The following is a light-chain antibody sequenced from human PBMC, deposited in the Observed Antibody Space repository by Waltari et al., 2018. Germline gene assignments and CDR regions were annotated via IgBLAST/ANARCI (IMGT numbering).Light chain of an antibody. Sequence: QSALTQPASVSGSPGQSITISCTGTSSDVGGYKYVSWYQQHPGKAPKGMIYDVSKRPSGVSNRFSGSKSGNTACLTISGLQAEDEADYYCSSYTSSNTYVFGTGTKVTVL. V-gene: IGLV2-14*01. CDR3: SSYTSSNTYV. CDR1: SSDVGGYKY. CDR2: DVS. J-gene: IGLJ1*01.